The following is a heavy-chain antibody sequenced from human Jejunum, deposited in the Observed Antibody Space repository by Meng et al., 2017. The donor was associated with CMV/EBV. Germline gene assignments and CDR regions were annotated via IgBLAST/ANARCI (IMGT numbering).Heavy chain of an antibody. D-gene: IGHD2-2*01. Sequence: SCDASGFPFRSSWMHWVRQAPGKGLEWVSYISSGSAIIYYADSVKGRFTISRDNAKSSLYLQMNSLRAEDTALYYCARAGWAAIGYWGQGTVVTVSS. CDR3: ARAGWAAIGY. J-gene: IGHJ4*02. CDR2: ISSGSAII. V-gene: IGHV3-48*04. CDR1: GFPFRSSW.